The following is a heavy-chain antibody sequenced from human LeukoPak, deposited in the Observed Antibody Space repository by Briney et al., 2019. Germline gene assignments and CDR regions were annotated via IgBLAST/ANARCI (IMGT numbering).Heavy chain of an antibody. V-gene: IGHV3-23*01. J-gene: IGHJ4*02. CDR2: ISGSGGST. Sequence: PGGSLRLSCAASGFTFSSYAMSWVRQAPGKGLEWVSAISGSGGSTYYADSVKGRFTISRDNSKNTLYLQMNSLRVEDTAVYYCAKDGGMYSSGWYRGAFFDYWGQGTLVAVSS. D-gene: IGHD6-19*01. CDR1: GFTFSSYA. CDR3: AKDGGMYSSGWYRGAFFDY.